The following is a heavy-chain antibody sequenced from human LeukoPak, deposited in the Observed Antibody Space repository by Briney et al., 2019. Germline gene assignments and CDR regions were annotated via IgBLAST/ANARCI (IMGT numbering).Heavy chain of an antibody. CDR2: ISSSGSTI. CDR1: GSTVSDYY. V-gene: IGHV3-11*01. J-gene: IGHJ2*01. CDR3: ARTSYLYWYFDL. D-gene: IGHD1-26*01. Sequence: GGSLRLSCAASGSTVSDYYMSWISQALGKGLEWVSYISSSGSTIYYADSVKGRFTISRDNAKNSLYLQMNSLRAEDTAVYYCARTSYLYWYFDLWGRGTLVTVSS.